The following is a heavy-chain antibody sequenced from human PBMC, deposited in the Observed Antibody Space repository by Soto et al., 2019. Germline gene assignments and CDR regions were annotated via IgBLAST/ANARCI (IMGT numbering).Heavy chain of an antibody. CDR2: FYHTGSS. CDR3: ARGDRILTIYDC. Sequence: SETRSVTCRVSGDSVKSGDAYRSWIRQPPGKGLEWPRYFYHTGSSGCNPSLKGRVTVSLGRPKNRFSLRMTSVTTADAAVYFCARGDRILTIYDCWGQGSQVPVSS. D-gene: IGHD3-16*01. V-gene: IGHV4-61*08. CDR1: GDSVKSGDAY. J-gene: IGHJ4*02.